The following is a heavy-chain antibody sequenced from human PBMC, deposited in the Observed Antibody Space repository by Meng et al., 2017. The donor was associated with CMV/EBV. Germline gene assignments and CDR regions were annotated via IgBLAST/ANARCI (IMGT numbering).Heavy chain of an antibody. CDR3: ARAGGMYVGGSGIDYFDY. CDR2: IRYDGSNK. Sequence: GESLKISCAASGFTFSSYGMHWVRQAPGKGLEWVAFIRYDGSNKYYADSVKGRFTISRDNSKNTLYLQMNSLRAEDTAVYYCARAGGMYVGGSGIDYFDYWGQGTLVTVSS. V-gene: IGHV3-30*02. D-gene: IGHD3-10*01. CDR1: GFTFSSYG. J-gene: IGHJ4*02.